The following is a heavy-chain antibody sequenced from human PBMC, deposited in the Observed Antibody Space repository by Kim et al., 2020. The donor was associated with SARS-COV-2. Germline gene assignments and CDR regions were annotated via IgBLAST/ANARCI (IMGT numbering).Heavy chain of an antibody. Sequence: SVKVSCKASGGTFSNYAVSWVRQAPGQGLEWMGGIIPIIGTPNYAQKLQGRVTITADEYTSTASMELSSLRSEDTAVYFCARGSDPDYYNGLHVWGQGT. CDR2: IIPIIGTP. V-gene: IGHV1-69*13. CDR3: ARGSDPDYYNGLHV. J-gene: IGHJ6*02. CDR1: GGTFSNYA. D-gene: IGHD3-3*01.